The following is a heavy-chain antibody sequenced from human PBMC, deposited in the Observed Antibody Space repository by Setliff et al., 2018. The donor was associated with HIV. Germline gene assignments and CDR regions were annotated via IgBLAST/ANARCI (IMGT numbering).Heavy chain of an antibody. CDR2: ISTTGST. V-gene: IGHV4-61*09. CDR3: ARGHDNKYYYFYYMDV. Sequence: SETLSLTCTVSGDSISSVSYFWIWIRQPAGKGLEWIGHISTTGSTNYNPSLKSRVIMSVDTSRNQYSLKLSSVTAADTAVYYCARGHDNKYYYFYYMDVWGKGTTVTVSS. D-gene: IGHD3-9*01. J-gene: IGHJ6*03. CDR1: GDSISSVSYF.